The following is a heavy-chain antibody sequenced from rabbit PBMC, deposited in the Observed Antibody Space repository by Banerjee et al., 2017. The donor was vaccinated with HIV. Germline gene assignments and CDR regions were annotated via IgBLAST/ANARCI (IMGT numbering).Heavy chain of an antibody. J-gene: IGHJ4*01. CDR3: ARGGAVVRYFTL. V-gene: IGHV1S45*01. Sequence: QEQLEESGGGLVKPEGSLTLTCTASGFSFSNKYVMCWVRQAPGKGLEWIACINTGDDTTYYANWAKGRFTISKTSSTTMTLQMTSLTDADTATYFCARGGAVVRYFTLWGPGTLVTVS. CDR1: GFSFSNKYV. CDR2: INTGDDTT. D-gene: IGHD1-1*01.